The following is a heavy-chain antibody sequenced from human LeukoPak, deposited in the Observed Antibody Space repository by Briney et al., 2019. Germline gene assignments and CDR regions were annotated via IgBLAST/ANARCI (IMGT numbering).Heavy chain of an antibody. Sequence: ASVKVSCKASGYTFTSYAMNWVRQAPGQGLEWMGWINTNTGNPTYAQGFTGRFVFSLDTSVSTAYLQISSLKAEDTAVYYCARDRSGYPYNWFDPWGQGTLVTVSS. J-gene: IGHJ5*02. CDR3: ARDRSGYPYNWFDP. CDR1: GYTFTSYA. V-gene: IGHV7-4-1*02. D-gene: IGHD3-22*01. CDR2: INTNTGNP.